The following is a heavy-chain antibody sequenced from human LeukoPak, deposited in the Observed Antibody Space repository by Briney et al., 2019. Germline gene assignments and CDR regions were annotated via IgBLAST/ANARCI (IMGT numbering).Heavy chain of an antibody. V-gene: IGHV3-20*04. CDR1: GFTFDDYG. CDR2: TNWNGGST. D-gene: IGHD3-10*01. Sequence: TGGSLRLSCAASGFTFDDYGMSWVRQAPGKGLEWVSGTNWNGGSTGYADSVKGRFTISRDNAKNSLYLQMNSLRAEDTALYYCARTYYYGSGSYSRPYYFDYWGQGTLVTVSS. CDR3: ARTYYYGSGSYSRPYYFDY. J-gene: IGHJ4*02.